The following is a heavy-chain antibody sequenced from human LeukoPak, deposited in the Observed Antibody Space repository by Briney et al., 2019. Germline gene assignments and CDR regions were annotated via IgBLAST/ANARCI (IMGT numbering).Heavy chain of an antibody. J-gene: IGHJ4*02. CDR1: GFTSGDYY. CDR2: ISGSSSTI. CDR3: ARDGAKDYGIDY. V-gene: IGHV3-11*04. D-gene: IGHD4/OR15-4a*01. Sequence: GGSLRLSCEVSGFTSGDYYMSWSRQAPGKGLEWISYISGSSSTIYYADSVKGRFTISRDNGKNSLYLQMNSLTVEDTGVYYCARDGAKDYGIDYWGRGTLVTVSS.